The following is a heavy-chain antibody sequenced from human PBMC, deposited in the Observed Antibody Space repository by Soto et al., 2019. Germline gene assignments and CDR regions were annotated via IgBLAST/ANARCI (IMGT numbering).Heavy chain of an antibody. D-gene: IGHD6-19*01. Sequence: EVQVLESGGGLVQPGGSLRLSCAASGFTFSNYPMSWVRQAPGKGLEWVSGMSGSGASTYYADSMKGRFTISRDNSKNTLYLQMNSLRGEDTAIYYCAKLGSGWYYFDYWGQGTLVTVSS. CDR2: MSGSGAST. CDR1: GFTFSNYP. CDR3: AKLGSGWYYFDY. V-gene: IGHV3-23*01. J-gene: IGHJ4*02.